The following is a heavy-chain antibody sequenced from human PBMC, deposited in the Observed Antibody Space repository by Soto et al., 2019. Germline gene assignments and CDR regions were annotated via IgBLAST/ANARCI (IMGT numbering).Heavy chain of an antibody. CDR1: CGSISSYY. CDR3: ASHELGSDGYFYFFDY. V-gene: IGHV4-59*08. J-gene: IGHJ4*02. CDR2: IYYSGST. D-gene: IGHD5-18*01. Sequence: SQTLPVTCTVSCGSISSYYWSWIRQPPGKGLEWIGYIYYSGSTNYNPSLKSRVTISVDTSKNQFSLKLSSVTAADTAVYYCASHELGSDGYFYFFDYCGQGTLVTVSA.